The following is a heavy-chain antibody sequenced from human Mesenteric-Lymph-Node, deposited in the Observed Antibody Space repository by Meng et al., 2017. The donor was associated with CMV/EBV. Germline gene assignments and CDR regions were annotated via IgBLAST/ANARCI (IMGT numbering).Heavy chain of an antibody. CDR3: EALNIAAPTDF. J-gene: IGHJ4*02. V-gene: IGHV5-51*01. CDR2: IYPSDSDT. Sequence: SCQVAGNIITKVWIGWARQMPGRGVEWKGIIYPSDSDTIYSAYFQGQDTISVDKSIRTAYLQWSSLKASNTAMYYCEALNIAAPTDFWGQGTLVTVSS. D-gene: IGHD6-25*01. CDR1: GNIITKVW.